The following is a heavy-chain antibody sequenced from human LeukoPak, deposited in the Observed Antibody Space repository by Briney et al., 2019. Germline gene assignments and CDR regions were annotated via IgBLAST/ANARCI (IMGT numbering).Heavy chain of an antibody. Sequence: GESLKISCQASGHSFTNHWIGWVRQMPGKGLEWMGIIYPGDSDTRYSPSFQGQVTISADKSISTAYLQWSSLKASDTAMYYCARDVVVAATPSYYYYYGMDVWGQGTTVTVSS. CDR1: GHSFTNHW. CDR3: ARDVVVAATPSYYYYYGMDV. V-gene: IGHV5-51*01. J-gene: IGHJ6*02. D-gene: IGHD2-15*01. CDR2: IYPGDSDT.